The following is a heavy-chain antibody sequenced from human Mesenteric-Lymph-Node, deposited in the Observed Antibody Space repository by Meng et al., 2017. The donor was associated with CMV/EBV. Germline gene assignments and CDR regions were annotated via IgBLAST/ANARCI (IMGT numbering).Heavy chain of an antibody. CDR1: GFTFSSYA. J-gene: IGHJ4*02. Sequence: GGSLRLSCAASGFTFSSYAMSWVRQAPGKGLEWVSSIHSRGIYIYYSDSVKGRFTISRDNAKNSLYLDMNSLRVEDTAIYYCARYESGWYSGIDHWGQGSLVTVSS. CDR3: ARYESGWYSGIDH. V-gene: IGHV3-21*06. CDR2: IHSRGIYI. D-gene: IGHD6-19*01.